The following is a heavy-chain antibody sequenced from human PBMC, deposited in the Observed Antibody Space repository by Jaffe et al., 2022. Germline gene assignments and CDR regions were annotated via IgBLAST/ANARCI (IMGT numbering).Heavy chain of an antibody. D-gene: IGHD3-16*02. CDR2: IYYSGST. CDR3: ARQLSDQSKYRNTFSDY. V-gene: IGHV4-39*01. J-gene: IGHJ4*02. Sequence: QLQLQESGPGLVKPSETLSLTCTVSGGSISSSSYYWGWIRQPPGKGLEWIGSIYYSGSTYYNPSLKSRVTISVDTSKNQFSLKLSSVTAADTAVYYCARQLSDQSKYRNTFSDYWGQGTLVTVSS. CDR1: GGSISSSSYY.